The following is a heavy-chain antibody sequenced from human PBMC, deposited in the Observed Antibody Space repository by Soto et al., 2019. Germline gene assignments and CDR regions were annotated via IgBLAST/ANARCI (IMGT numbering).Heavy chain of an antibody. V-gene: IGHV3-23*01. CDR3: AKSLGDPDPFDD. CDR1: GFNLCPPA. Sequence: WGFLRIPWAASGFNLCPPAQSVDPHASGEGLEWVSVVRVSDGSKFYADSVRGRFTISRDNSKNTLYLQMNTLRPEDTAVYYCAKSLGDPDPFDDWGQGTLVTVSS. D-gene: IGHD4-17*01. J-gene: IGHJ4*02. CDR2: VRVSDGSK.